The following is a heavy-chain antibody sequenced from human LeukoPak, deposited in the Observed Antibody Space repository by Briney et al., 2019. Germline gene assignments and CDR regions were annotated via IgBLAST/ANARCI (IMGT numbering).Heavy chain of an antibody. CDR1: GYTFTGYY. J-gene: IGHJ3*02. CDR2: INPNSGGT. D-gene: IGHD5-12*01. CDR3: ASNPATADSDAFDI. V-gene: IGHV1-2*02. Sequence: ASVKVSCKASGYTFTGYYMHWVRQAPGQGLEWMGWINPNSGGTNYAQMFQGRVTMTRDTSISTAYMELSRLRSDDTAVYYCASNPATADSDAFDIWGQGTMVTVSS.